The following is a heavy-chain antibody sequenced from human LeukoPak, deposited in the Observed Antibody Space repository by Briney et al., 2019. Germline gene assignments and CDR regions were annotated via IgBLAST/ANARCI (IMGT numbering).Heavy chain of an antibody. CDR2: IYYSGST. J-gene: IGHJ3*02. CDR1: GGSISSYY. D-gene: IGHD1-26*01. CDR3: ASVGRSPDAFDI. Sequence: PSETLSLTCTVSGGSISSYYWSWIRQAPGKGLEWIGYIYYSGSTNYNPSLKSRVTISVDTSKNQFSLKLSSVTAADTAVYYCASVGRSPDAFDIWGQGTMVTVSS. V-gene: IGHV4-59*01.